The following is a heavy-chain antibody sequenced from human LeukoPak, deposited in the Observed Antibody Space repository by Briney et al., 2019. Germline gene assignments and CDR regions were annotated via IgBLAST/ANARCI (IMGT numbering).Heavy chain of an antibody. CDR1: GDSISSGYYY. Sequence: PSETLSLTCTVSGDSISSGYYYWSWIRQPAGKGLEWIGRAYTSGSTKYNPSLKSRVTISVDTSKNQFSLKLNSVTAADTAVYYCARTGGGRTNYSYYMDVWGKGTTVTISS. J-gene: IGHJ6*03. CDR2: AYTSGST. CDR3: ARTGGGRTNYSYYMDV. V-gene: IGHV4-61*02. D-gene: IGHD1-14*01.